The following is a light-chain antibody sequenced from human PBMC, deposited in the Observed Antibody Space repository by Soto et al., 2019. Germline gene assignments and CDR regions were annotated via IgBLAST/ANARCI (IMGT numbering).Light chain of an antibody. CDR3: QQTYRLGVFS. J-gene: IGKJ3*01. CDR2: AAS. V-gene: IGKV1-39*01. Sequence: DIQMTQSPSSLSASVGDRVTITCRASQAISIFLNWYQQKPGKAPDLLIYAASTLQTGVPSRFSGNGSGTDFALTISSLRPEDFATYYCQQTYRLGVFSLGPGTKVDIK. CDR1: QAISIF.